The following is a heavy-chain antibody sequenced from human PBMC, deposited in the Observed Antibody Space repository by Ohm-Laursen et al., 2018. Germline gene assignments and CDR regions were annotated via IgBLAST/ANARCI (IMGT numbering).Heavy chain of an antibody. CDR3: ARVLRGPDAFDI. Sequence: GTLSLTCTVSGGSISSYYWSWIRQPAGKGLEWIRRIYTSGSPKYNPSLKSRVTMSVDTSKNQFSLRLSSVTAADTAVYYCARVLRGPDAFDIWGQGTMVTVSS. V-gene: IGHV4-4*07. CDR2: IYTSGSP. J-gene: IGHJ3*02. CDR1: GGSISSYY.